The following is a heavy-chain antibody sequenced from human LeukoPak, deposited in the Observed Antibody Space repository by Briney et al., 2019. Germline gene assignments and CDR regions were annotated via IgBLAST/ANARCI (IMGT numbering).Heavy chain of an antibody. CDR2: INHSGST. Sequence: ETLSLTCAVYGGSFSGYYWSWIRQPPGKGLEWIGEINHSGSTNYNPSLKSRVTISVDTSKNQFSLKLSSVTAADTAVYYCARRRAGRDWFDPWGQGTLVTVSS. CDR1: GGSFSGYY. V-gene: IGHV4-34*01. J-gene: IGHJ5*02. D-gene: IGHD6-19*01. CDR3: ARRRAGRDWFDP.